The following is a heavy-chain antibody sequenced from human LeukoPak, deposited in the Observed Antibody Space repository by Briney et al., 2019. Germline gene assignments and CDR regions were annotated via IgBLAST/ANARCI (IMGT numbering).Heavy chain of an antibody. CDR2: IYYSGST. Sequence: SETLSLTCTVSGGSISSSSYYWGWIRQPPGKGLEWIGSIYYSGSTYYNPSLKIRVTISVDTSKNQFSLKLSSVTAADTAVYYCARSPGYCSGGSCYGSWFDPWGQGTLVTVSS. CDR1: GGSISSSSYY. J-gene: IGHJ5*02. D-gene: IGHD2-15*01. V-gene: IGHV4-39*07. CDR3: ARSPGYCSGGSCYGSWFDP.